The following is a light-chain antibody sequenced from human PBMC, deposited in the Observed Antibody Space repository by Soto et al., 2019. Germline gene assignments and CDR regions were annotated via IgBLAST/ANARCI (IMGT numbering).Light chain of an antibody. J-gene: IGKJ2*01. V-gene: IGKV3-20*01. CDR2: AAS. CDR3: QQYGGSPLYT. Sequence: EIVLTQSPGTLSLSPGERATLSCRASQSVSSRYLAWYQQKPGQAPRLLIYAASSRATGTPDRFSGSGSGTAFTLTIHSLEPEDFALYYCQQYGGSPLYTFGQGTQLEIK. CDR1: QSVSSRY.